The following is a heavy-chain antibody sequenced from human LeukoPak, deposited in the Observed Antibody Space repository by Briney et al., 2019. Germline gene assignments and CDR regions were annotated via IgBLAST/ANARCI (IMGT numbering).Heavy chain of an antibody. CDR1: GFSFSDYA. CDR3: AKWPGIAVAVTSLAGY. D-gene: IGHD6-19*01. Sequence: PGGSLRLSCAASGFSFSDYAMSWVRQTPGKGLEWVSTIVGSGATTYFVDSVQGRFTISRDNSKNTLYLHMNSLRAEDTAVYYCAKWPGIAVAVTSLAGYWVQGTLVTVSS. J-gene: IGHJ4*02. V-gene: IGHV3-23*01. CDR2: IVGSGATT.